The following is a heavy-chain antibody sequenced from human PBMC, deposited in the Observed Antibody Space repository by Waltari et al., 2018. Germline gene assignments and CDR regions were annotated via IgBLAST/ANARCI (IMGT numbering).Heavy chain of an antibody. Sequence: EVQLLESGGGLVQPGGSLRLSCAASGFTVNNYAMSWVRRAPGKGLEWVSVIYSGGSTYYADSVKGRFTISRDKSKNTLFLQMNSLRPEDTAVYYCAKDAQEWWRAYFDYWGQGTLVTVSS. CDR2: IYSGGST. CDR1: GFTVNNYA. CDR3: AKDAQEWWRAYFDY. D-gene: IGHD2-15*01. V-gene: IGHV3-23*03. J-gene: IGHJ4*02.